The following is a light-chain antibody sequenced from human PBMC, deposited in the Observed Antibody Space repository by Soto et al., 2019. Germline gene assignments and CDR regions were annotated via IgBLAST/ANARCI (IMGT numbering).Light chain of an antibody. Sequence: QAVVTQPASVSGSPGQSITISCTGTSSDVGGYNYVSWYQQYSGKAPKLMIYEVSNRPSGVSIRFSGSKSANTASLTISGLQAEDEADYYCSSYTSSNTWVFGGGTKVTV. CDR3: SSYTSSNTWV. CDR1: SSDVGGYNY. CDR2: EVS. V-gene: IGLV2-14*01. J-gene: IGLJ3*02.